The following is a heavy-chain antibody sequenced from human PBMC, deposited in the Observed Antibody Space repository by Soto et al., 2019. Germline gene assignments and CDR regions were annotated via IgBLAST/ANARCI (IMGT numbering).Heavy chain of an antibody. CDR2: ISTHNGST. D-gene: IGHD3-3*01. Sequence: ASVKVSCKASVFTSSGISWVRQAPGQRLEWMGWISTHNGSTIYAQKFQGRVIMTMDTSTTTVYMELRSLRPDDTAVYLCAREGILGLFDAYDLWGQGTMVTVSS. CDR1: VFTSSG. V-gene: IGHV1-18*04. J-gene: IGHJ3*01. CDR3: AREGILGLFDAYDL.